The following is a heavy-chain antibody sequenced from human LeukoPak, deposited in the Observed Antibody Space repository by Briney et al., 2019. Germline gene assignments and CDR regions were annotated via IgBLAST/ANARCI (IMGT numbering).Heavy chain of an antibody. CDR1: GYTFTSYA. D-gene: IGHD3-22*01. V-gene: IGHV1-3*01. J-gene: IGHJ5*02. CDR3: ATGYDSSGYFSLGFDP. CDR2: INAGNGNT. Sequence: GASVKVSCKASGYTFTSYAMHWVRQAPGQRPEWMGWINAGNGNTKYSQKFQGRVTITRDTSASTAYMELSSLRSEDTAVYYCATGYDSSGYFSLGFDPWGQGTLVTVSS.